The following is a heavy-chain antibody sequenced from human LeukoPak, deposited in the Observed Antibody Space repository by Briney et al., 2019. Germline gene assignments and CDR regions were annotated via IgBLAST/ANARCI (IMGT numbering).Heavy chain of an antibody. J-gene: IGHJ4*02. D-gene: IGHD3-10*01. CDR3: AREGVLGNGSGSYTLGY. CDR2: INPGGGST. Sequence: GASVKVSCKASGYTFTSYYMHWVRQAPGQGLEWMGIINPGGGSTSYAQKFQGRVTMTRDTSTSTVYMELSSLRSEDTAVYYCAREGVLGNGSGSYTLGYWGQGTLVTVSS. V-gene: IGHV1-46*01. CDR1: GYTFTSYY.